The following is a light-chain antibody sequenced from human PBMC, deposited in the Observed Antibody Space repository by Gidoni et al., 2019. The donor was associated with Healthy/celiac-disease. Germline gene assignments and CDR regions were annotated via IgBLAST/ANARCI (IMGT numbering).Light chain of an antibody. CDR3: QQSYSTPLT. Sequence: QITPSPSSLSASVGDRVTITCRASESIRSYLKWYQQKTGKAPKPLIYAAASLQSGVPSRFSSSGAGTDVTITSSSLQHEDFATYYCQQSYSTPLTFGGGTKVEIK. V-gene: IGKV1-39*01. CDR1: ESIRSY. CDR2: AAA. J-gene: IGKJ4*02.